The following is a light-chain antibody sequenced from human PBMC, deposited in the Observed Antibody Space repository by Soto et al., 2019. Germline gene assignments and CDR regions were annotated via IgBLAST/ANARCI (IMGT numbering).Light chain of an antibody. J-gene: IGKJ1*01. CDR2: GAS. CDR1: QSVTGNY. Sequence: EVVLTQSPGTLSLSPGERATLSCGASQSVTGNYLAWYQQKPGQAPRLLIFGASTRATGIPDRFSGRGSGTDFTLTISRLEPEDFAVYYCQHYYTSYTTFGQGTKVEIK. V-gene: IGKV3-20*01. CDR3: QHYYTSYTT.